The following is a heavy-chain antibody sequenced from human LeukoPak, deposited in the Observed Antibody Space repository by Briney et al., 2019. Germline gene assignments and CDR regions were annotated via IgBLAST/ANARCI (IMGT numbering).Heavy chain of an antibody. CDR3: ARGRRGIAAASTITPVY. Sequence: SETLSLTCAVYGGSFSGYYWSWIRQPPGKGLEWIGEINHSGSTNYNPSLKSRVTISVDTSKNQFSLKLSSVTAADTAVYYCARGRRGIAAASTITPVYWGQETLVTVSS. CDR1: GGSFSGYY. D-gene: IGHD6-13*01. CDR2: INHSGST. V-gene: IGHV4-34*01. J-gene: IGHJ4*02.